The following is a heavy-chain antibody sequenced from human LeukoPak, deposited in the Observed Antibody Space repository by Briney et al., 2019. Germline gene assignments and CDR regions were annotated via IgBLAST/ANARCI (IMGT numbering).Heavy chain of an antibody. D-gene: IGHD3-10*01. CDR3: ARDYYGSGTQGYYYYMDV. J-gene: IGHJ6*03. CDR2: IYHSGST. Sequence: SETLSLTCADSGGSISSSNWWSWVRQPPGKGLEWIGEIYHSGSTNYNPSLKSRVTLSVDTSKNQFSLKLSSVTAADTAVYYCARDYYGSGTQGYYYYMDVWGKGTTVTVSS. CDR1: GGSISSSNW. V-gene: IGHV4-4*02.